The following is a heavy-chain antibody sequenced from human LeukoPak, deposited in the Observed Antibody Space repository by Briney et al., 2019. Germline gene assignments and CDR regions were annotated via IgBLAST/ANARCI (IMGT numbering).Heavy chain of an antibody. J-gene: IGHJ4*02. CDR1: GFTFSSYE. Sequence: GGSLRLSCAASGFTFSSYEMNWVRQAPGKGLEWVSYISSSCSTIYYADSVKGRFTISRGNAKNSLYLQMNSLRAEDMAVYYCAFMVRGVYFDYWGQGTLVTVSS. V-gene: IGHV3-48*03. CDR3: AFMVRGVYFDY. CDR2: ISSSCSTI. D-gene: IGHD3-10*01.